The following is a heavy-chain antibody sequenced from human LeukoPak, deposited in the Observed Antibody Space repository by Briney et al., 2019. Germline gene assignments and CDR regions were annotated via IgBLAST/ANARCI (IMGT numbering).Heavy chain of an antibody. CDR3: AKDFGYGDSHFAY. J-gene: IGHJ4*02. CDR2: IDDVGSGT. CDR1: GFTFSDYY. Sequence: GGSLRLSCAASGFTFSDYYMSWVRQAPGKGLEWVSRIDDVGSGTSYADSVKGRFTISRDDAKNTVYLQMNSLRAEDTAVYYCAKDFGYGDSHFAYWGQGTLVTVSS. D-gene: IGHD4-17*01. V-gene: IGHV3-74*01.